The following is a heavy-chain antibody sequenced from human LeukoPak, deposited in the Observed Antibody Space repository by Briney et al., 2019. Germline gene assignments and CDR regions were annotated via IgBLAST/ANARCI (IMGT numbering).Heavy chain of an antibody. CDR2: IYYTGSS. D-gene: IGHD3-3*01. V-gene: IGHV4-39*07. CDR1: GGSISSSSYY. CDR3: ASQRITDFGVVIPRGFDS. J-gene: IGHJ4*02. Sequence: SETLSLTCTVSGGSISSSSYYWGWIRQPPGKGLEWIGSIYYTGSSFYNPSLKSRVTISVDTSKNQFSLKLSSVTAADTAMYYCASQRITDFGVVIPRGFDSWGQGTLVPVSS.